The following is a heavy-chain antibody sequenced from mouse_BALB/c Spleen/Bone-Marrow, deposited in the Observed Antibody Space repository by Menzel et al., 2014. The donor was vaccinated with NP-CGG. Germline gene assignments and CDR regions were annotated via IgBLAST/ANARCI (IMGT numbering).Heavy chain of an antibody. CDR1: GFNIIYAY. Sequence: VQLQQSAAELVKPAASVKLSCTASGFNIIYAYIHWVKRRPEQGLEWIGRIYPTNGNTNYDPKFQCKATITADTSSNAAYLHLNSLTAEDTAVYYCARSPGEVNYWGQGTLVTVSA. J-gene: IGHJ3*01. CDR3: ARSPGEVNY. V-gene: IGHV14-3*02. CDR2: IYPTNGNT. D-gene: IGHD2-2*01.